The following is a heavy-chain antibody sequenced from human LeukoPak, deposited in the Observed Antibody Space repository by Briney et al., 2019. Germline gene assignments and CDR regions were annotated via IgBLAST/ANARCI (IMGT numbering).Heavy chain of an antibody. V-gene: IGHV4-39*01. CDR2: IYYGGST. CDR3: ARHYDMRYGMDV. J-gene: IGHJ6*02. Sequence: SETLSLTCSVSGGSISKSNHYWGWIRQPPGKGLEWIGSIYYGGSTYYNPSLKSRVTISVDTSKNQFSLRLRSVTAADTAVYYCARHYDMRYGMDVWGQGTTVTVSS. CDR1: GGSISKSNHY. D-gene: IGHD3-9*01.